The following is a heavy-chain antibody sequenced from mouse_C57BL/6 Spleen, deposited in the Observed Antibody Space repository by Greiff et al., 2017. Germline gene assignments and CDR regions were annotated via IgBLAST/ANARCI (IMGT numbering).Heavy chain of an antibody. V-gene: IGHV1-69*01. CDR1: GYTFTSYW. CDR3: ARGGGSIAMDY. D-gene: IGHD1-1*01. CDR2: IDPSDSYT. Sequence: VQLQQPGAELVMPGASVKLSCKASGYTFTSYWMHWVKQRPGQGLEWIGEIDPSDSYTNYNQKFKGKSTLTVDKSSSTAYMQLSSLTSEDSAVYYCARGGGSIAMDYWGQGTSVTVSS. J-gene: IGHJ4*01.